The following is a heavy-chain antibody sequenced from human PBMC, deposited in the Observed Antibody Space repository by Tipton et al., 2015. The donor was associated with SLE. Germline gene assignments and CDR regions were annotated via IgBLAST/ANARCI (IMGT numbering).Heavy chain of an antibody. J-gene: IGHJ4*02. CDR2: IHYGVRYTENS. D-gene: IGHD4-17*01. V-gene: IGHV4-39*07. CDR1: GGSISSSDYY. CDR3: ARDPSDGDYGVYYFDY. Sequence: TLSLTCTVSGGSISSSDYYWGWIRQPPGKGLEWIATIHYGVRYTENSFYNTSLKSRVTISLDASRNQFSLKLTSVTAADTAVYYCARDPSDGDYGVYYFDYWGQGTLVTVSP.